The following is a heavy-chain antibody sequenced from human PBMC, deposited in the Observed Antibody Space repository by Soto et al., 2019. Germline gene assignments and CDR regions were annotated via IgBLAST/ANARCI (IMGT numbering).Heavy chain of an antibody. V-gene: IGHV4-39*01. CDR2: IYFSGST. J-gene: IGHJ4*02. CDR3: ARHGSY. CDR1: GVSISNTSYY. Sequence: SETLSLTCSVSGVSISNTSYYWGWIRQPPGKGLEWVGTIYFSGSTFYNPSLKSRVTISIDTPKNQFSLRLSSVTAADTAVYYCARHGSYWGQGTLVTVSS.